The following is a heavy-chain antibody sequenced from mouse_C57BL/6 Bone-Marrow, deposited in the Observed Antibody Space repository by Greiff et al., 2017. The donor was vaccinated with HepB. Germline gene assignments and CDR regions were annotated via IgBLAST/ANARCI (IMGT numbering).Heavy chain of an antibody. J-gene: IGHJ3*01. CDR3: TTSPIYYYGSSPFAY. Sequence: VQLQQSGAELVRPGASVKLSCTASGFNIKDDYMHWVKQRPDQGLEWIGWIDPENGDTEYASKFQGKATITADTSSNTAYLQLSSLTSEDTAVYYCTTSPIYYYGSSPFAYWGQGTLVTVSA. D-gene: IGHD1-1*01. CDR2: IDPENGDT. CDR1: GFNIKDDY. V-gene: IGHV14-4*01.